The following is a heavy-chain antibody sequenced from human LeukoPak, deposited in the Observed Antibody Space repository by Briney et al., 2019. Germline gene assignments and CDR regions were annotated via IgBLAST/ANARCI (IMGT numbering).Heavy chain of an antibody. CDR3: ARWAYDSSGYYYDY. V-gene: IGHV3-7*03. Sequence: GGSLRLSCAASGFTFSSYWMSWVRQAPGKGLEWVANIKQDGSEKYYVDSVKGRLTISRDNAKNSLYLQMNSLRAEDTAVYYCARWAYDSSGYYYDYWGQGTLVTVSS. CDR2: IKQDGSEK. J-gene: IGHJ4*02. CDR1: GFTFSSYW. D-gene: IGHD3-22*01.